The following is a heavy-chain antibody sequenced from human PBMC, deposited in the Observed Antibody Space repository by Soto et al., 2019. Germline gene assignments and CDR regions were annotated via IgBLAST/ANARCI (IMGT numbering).Heavy chain of an antibody. CDR1: DDSTRSRYW. CDR2: VNQSGTS. J-gene: IGHJ4*02. V-gene: IGHV4-4*02. D-gene: IGHD2-8*01. CDR3: ARDDLYQWSFDY. Sequence: QVHPQESGPRLVKPGGTLSLTCGVSDDSTRSRYWWTWVRRPPGRGLQWIGEVNQSGTSNYNPSLKSRVTMSADTSKNQLSLKLTSVTAADTAVYYCARDDLYQWSFDYWGQGILVTVSS.